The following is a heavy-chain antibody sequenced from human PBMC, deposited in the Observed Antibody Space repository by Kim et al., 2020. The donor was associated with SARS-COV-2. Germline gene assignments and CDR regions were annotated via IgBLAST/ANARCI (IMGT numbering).Heavy chain of an antibody. V-gene: IGHV3-7*01. CDR2: IKHDGNEK. CDR3: ARNRGLDV. J-gene: IGHJ6*02. CDR1: GFMISNYW. Sequence: GGSLRLSCAASGFMISNYWMSWVRQAPGKGLEWVANIKHDGNEKNYIDCVKGRFTISRDSAKNSLYLQMNSLRAEDTAVYYCARNRGLDVWGQGTTVTVSS. D-gene: IGHD3-10*01.